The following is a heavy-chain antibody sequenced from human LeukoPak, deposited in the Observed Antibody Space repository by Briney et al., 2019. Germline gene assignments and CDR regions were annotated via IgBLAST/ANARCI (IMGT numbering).Heavy chain of an antibody. Sequence: ASVKVSCKASGYTFTSYDINWVRQATGQGLEWMGWMNPNSGNTGYAQKFQGRVTITRNTSISTAYMELSSLRSEDTAVYYCARTSMIVVVRAFDIWGQGTMVTVSS. CDR3: ARTSMIVVVRAFDI. D-gene: IGHD3-22*01. CDR2: MNPNSGNT. J-gene: IGHJ3*02. CDR1: GYTFTSYD. V-gene: IGHV1-8*03.